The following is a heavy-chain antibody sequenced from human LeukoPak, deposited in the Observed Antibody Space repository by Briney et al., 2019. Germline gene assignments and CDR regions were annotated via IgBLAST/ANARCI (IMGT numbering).Heavy chain of an antibody. V-gene: IGHV4-59*01. CDR3: ARYIVSYPHDAFDI. CDR2: IYYSGST. J-gene: IGHJ3*02. Sequence: SSETLSLTCTVSGGSISSYYWSWIRQPPGKGLEWTGYIYYSGSTSYNPSLKSRVTISVDTSKKQFSLKLSSVTAADTAFYYCARYIVSYPHDAFDIWGQGTMVTVSS. CDR1: GGSISSYY. D-gene: IGHD1-26*01.